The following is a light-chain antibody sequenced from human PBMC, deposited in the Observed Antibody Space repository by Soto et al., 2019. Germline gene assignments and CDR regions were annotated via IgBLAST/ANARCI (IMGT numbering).Light chain of an antibody. CDR1: SSNIGRNT. CDR2: STD. V-gene: IGLV1-44*01. Sequence: QSVLTQPPSASGTPGQRVTISCSGTSSNIGRNTVNWYQQFPGTAPKLLIYSTDQRPSGVPDRFSGSKSGTSASLAINGLQSEDEADYYCAAWDDSLNVYVFGTGTKLTVL. J-gene: IGLJ1*01. CDR3: AAWDDSLNVYV.